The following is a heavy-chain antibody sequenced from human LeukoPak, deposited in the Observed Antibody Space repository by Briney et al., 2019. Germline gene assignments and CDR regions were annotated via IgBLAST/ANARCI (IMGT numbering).Heavy chain of an antibody. D-gene: IGHD2-2*01. J-gene: IGHJ6*02. Sequence: PSQTLSLTCTVPGGSISSGSYYWSWIRQPAGKGLEWIGRIYTGGSTNYNPSLKSRVTISVDTSKNQFSLKLSSVTAADTAVYYCARGPARGYCSSTSCYYYGMDVWGQGTTVTVSS. CDR1: GGSISSGSYY. CDR2: IYTGGST. V-gene: IGHV4-61*02. CDR3: ARGPARGYCSSTSCYYYGMDV.